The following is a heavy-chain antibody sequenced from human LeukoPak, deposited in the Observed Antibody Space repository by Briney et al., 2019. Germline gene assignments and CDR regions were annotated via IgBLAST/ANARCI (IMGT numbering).Heavy chain of an antibody. CDR3: AGDTPYSRSFLRPQEDLDY. CDR1: GYTFTSYG. Sequence: ASVKVSCKASGYTFTSYGISWVRQAPGQGLEWMGWISAYNGNTNYAQKLQGRVTMTTDTSTSTAYMELRSLRSDDTAVYYCAGDTPYSRSFLRPQEDLDYWGQGTLVTVSS. J-gene: IGHJ4*02. CDR2: ISAYNGNT. D-gene: IGHD6-13*01. V-gene: IGHV1-18*01.